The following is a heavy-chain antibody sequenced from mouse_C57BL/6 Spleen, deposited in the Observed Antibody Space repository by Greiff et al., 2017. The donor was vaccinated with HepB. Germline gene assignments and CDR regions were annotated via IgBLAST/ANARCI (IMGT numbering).Heavy chain of an antibody. V-gene: IGHV1-82*01. CDR2: IYPGDGDT. Sequence: VQRVESGPELVKPGASVKISCKASGYAFSSSWMNWVKQRPGKGLEWIGRIYPGDGDTNYNGKFKGKATLTADKSSSTAYMQLSSLTSEDSAVYFCAREDGSGGFAYWGQGTLVTVSA. CDR1: GYAFSSSW. D-gene: IGHD1-1*01. CDR3: AREDGSGGFAY. J-gene: IGHJ3*01.